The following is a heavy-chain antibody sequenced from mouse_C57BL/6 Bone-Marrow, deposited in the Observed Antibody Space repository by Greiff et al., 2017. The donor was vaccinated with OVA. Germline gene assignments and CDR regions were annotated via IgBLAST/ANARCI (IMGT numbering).Heavy chain of an antibody. V-gene: IGHV1-52*01. CDR2: IDPSDSET. Sequence: VQLQQPGAELVRPGSSVKLSCKASGYTFTSYWMHWVKQRPIQGLEWIGNIDPSDSETHYNQKFKDKATLTVDKSSSTAYMQLSSLTSEDSAVYYCARDGGYDGFAYWGQGTLVTVSA. CDR1: GYTFTSYW. J-gene: IGHJ3*01. CDR3: ARDGGYDGFAY. D-gene: IGHD2-2*01.